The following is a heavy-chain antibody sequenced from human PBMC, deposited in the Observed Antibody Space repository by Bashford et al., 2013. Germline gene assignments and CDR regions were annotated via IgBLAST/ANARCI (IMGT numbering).Heavy chain of an antibody. Sequence: GGSLRLSCAASGFTFSSYGMHWVRQAPGKGLEWVAVISYDGSNKYYADSVKGRFTISRDNSKNTLYLQMNSLRAEDTAVYYCAKDTAPIQLAYYYYYGMDVWGQGTTVTVSS. CDR1: GFTFSSYG. D-gene: IGHD5-18*01. V-gene: IGHV3-30*18. J-gene: IGHJ6*02. CDR3: AKDTAPIQLAYYYYYGMDV. CDR2: ISYDGSNK.